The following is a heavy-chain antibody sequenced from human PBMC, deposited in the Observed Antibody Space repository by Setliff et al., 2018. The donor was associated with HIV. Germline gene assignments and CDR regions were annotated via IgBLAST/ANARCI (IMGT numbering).Heavy chain of an antibody. D-gene: IGHD1-1*01. CDR1: GGSITNADYY. Sequence: SETLSLTCAVSGGSITNADYYWSWIRQPPGKGLEWIGYIYYSGNTYYNPSLKSLVSISIDTSSNQFSLNLNSVTAADTAVYFCAREKHWNGPFDYWGQGKLVTVAS. V-gene: IGHV4-30-4*08. CDR2: IYYSGNT. J-gene: IGHJ4*02. CDR3: AREKHWNGPFDY.